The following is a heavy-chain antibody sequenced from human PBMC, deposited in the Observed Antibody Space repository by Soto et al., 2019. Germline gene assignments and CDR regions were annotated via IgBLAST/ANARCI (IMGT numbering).Heavy chain of an antibody. Sequence: GSLRLSCAASGFTFSSYAMHWVRQAPGKGLEWVAVISYDRSNKYYADSVKGRFTISRDNSKNTLYLQMNSLRAEDTAVYYCARAYEGDYFDYWGQGTLVTVSS. J-gene: IGHJ4*02. V-gene: IGHV3-30-3*01. CDR1: GFTFSSYA. CDR3: ARAYEGDYFDY. CDR2: ISYDRSNK. D-gene: IGHD3-16*01.